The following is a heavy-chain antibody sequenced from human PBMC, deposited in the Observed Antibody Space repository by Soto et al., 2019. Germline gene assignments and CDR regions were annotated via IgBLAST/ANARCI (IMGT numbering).Heavy chain of an antibody. V-gene: IGHV3-66*01. CDR2: IYSGGST. D-gene: IGHD2-2*01. Sequence: EVQLVESGGGLVQPGGSLRLSCAASGFTVSSNYMSWVRQAPGKGLEWVSGIYSGGSTYYADSVKGRFTISRDNSKNTLYLQMNSLRAYDTAVYYCARIHCSSTSCYYYYYYYIDGWGKGTTVTVSS. J-gene: IGHJ6*03. CDR3: ARIHCSSTSCYYYYYYYIDG. CDR1: GFTVSSNY.